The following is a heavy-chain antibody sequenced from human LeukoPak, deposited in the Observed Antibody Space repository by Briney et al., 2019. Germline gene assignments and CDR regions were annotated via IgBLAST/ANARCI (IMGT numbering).Heavy chain of an antibody. Sequence: AQTLSLTCTVSGGSISSGDYYWSWIRQPPGKGLERIGYIYYSGSTYYNPSLKSRVTISVDTSKNQFSLKLSSVTAADTAVYYCAGGDSGYVGYWGQGTLVTVSS. CDR3: AGGDSGYVGY. CDR1: GGSISSGDYY. V-gene: IGHV4-30-4*01. J-gene: IGHJ4*02. D-gene: IGHD5-12*01. CDR2: IYYSGST.